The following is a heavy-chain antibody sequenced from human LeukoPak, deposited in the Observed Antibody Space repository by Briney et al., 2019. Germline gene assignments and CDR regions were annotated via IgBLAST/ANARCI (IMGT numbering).Heavy chain of an antibody. V-gene: IGHV4-39*07. J-gene: IGHJ3*02. D-gene: IGHD3-22*01. Sequence: SETLSLTCTVSGGSISSSPYYWGWIRQPPGKGLEWIGSIYYSGTTHYNPSLKSRVTISVDTSKNQFSLKLSSVTAADTAVYYCARDPGDSSGYYVRAFDIWGQGTMVTVSS. CDR2: IYYSGTT. CDR1: GGSISSSPYY. CDR3: ARDPGDSSGYYVRAFDI.